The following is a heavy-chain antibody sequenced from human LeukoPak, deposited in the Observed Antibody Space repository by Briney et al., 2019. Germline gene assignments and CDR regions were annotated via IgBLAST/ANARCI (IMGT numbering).Heavy chain of an antibody. V-gene: IGHV3-64*01. Sequence: GSLRLSCAASGFTFSSYAMHWVRQAPGKGLEYVSAISSNGGSTYYANSVKGRFTISRDNSKNTLYLQMGSLRAEDMAVCYCARGPQVYCSGGSCYSGEPYGFDYWGQGTLVTVSS. CDR1: GFTFSSYA. D-gene: IGHD2-15*01. CDR3: ARGPQVYCSGGSCYSGEPYGFDY. J-gene: IGHJ4*02. CDR2: ISSNGGST.